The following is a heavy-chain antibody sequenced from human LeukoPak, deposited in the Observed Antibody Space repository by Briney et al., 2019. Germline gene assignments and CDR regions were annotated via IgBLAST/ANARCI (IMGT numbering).Heavy chain of an antibody. D-gene: IGHD1-1*01. J-gene: IGHJ5*02. CDR3: ARHGTVVSRGTFDP. CDR2: IFYIVNT. CDR1: GGSLSSSSYY. V-gene: IGHV4-39*01. Sequence: SETLSLTCTVPGGSLSSSSYYCAWIRQPPGEGLEWLGSIFYIVNTYSNTSFKSRVTIPVDTSKNQFSWNRSTLNAPDRTVYYCARHGTVVSRGTFDPWGQGTLVTVSS.